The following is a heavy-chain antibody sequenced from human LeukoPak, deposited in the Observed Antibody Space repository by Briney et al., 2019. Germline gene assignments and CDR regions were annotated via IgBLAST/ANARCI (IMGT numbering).Heavy chain of an antibody. J-gene: IGHJ5*02. Sequence: SETLPLTCTVSGGSISSYYWSWIRQPPGKGLEWIGYIYYSGSTNYNPSLKSRVTISVDTSKNQFSLKLSSVTAADTAVYYCARQIDYGDYAWFDPWGQGTLVTVSS. CDR3: ARQIDYGDYAWFDP. V-gene: IGHV4-59*08. CDR2: IYYSGST. CDR1: GGSISSYY. D-gene: IGHD4-17*01.